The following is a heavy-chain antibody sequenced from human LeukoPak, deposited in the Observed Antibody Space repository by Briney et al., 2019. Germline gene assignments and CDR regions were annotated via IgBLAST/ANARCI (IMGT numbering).Heavy chain of an antibody. J-gene: IGHJ4*02. CDR3: AKDHESDGYPCLDH. Sequence: GGSLRLSCAASGFTFSSYAMHWVRQAPGKGLEWVAVISYDGSNKYYADSVKGRFTISRDNSKNTLYLQMNSLRAEDTAVYYCAKDHESDGYPCLDHWGLGTLVTVSS. CDR1: GFTFSSYA. V-gene: IGHV3-30-3*01. D-gene: IGHD3-22*01. CDR2: ISYDGSNK.